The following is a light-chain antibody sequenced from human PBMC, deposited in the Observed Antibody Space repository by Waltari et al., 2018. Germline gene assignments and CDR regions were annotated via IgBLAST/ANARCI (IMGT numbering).Light chain of an antibody. CDR1: SSDIGGYHY. CDR3: SSYSTNSAHV. J-gene: IGLJ1*01. Sequence: QSALTQPASVSGSPGKSITIPCTGTSSDIGGYHYVSWYQQHPGKAPKLLIYDVSKRPSGVSNRFSGSKSGNTASLRISGLQADDEAEYYCSSYSTNSAHVFGTATKVTFL. CDR2: DVS. V-gene: IGLV2-14*03.